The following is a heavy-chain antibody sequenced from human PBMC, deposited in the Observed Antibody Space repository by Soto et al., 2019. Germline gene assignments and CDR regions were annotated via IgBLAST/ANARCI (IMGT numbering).Heavy chain of an antibody. V-gene: IGHV1-69*13. CDR1: GVTFSSYA. Sequence: GASVKVSCKASGVTFSSYAICWVRQAPGQGLEWMGGIIPIFGTANYAQKFQGRVTITADESTSTAYMELSSLRSEDTAVYYCAMTMERWLQSYYYYGMDVWGQGTTVTVSS. D-gene: IGHD6-19*01. CDR2: IIPIFGTA. CDR3: AMTMERWLQSYYYYGMDV. J-gene: IGHJ6*02.